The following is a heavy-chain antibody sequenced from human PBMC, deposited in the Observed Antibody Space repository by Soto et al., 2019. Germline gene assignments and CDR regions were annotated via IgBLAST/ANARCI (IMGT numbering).Heavy chain of an antibody. CDR3: ARATDIVLIRDYYYYGMDV. J-gene: IGHJ6*02. Sequence: GSLRLSCAASGFTFSSYAMHWVRHAPGKGRELVAVISYYGSNKYYADSVKGRFTISRDNSKNTLYVQMNSLRPEETAVYYCARATDIVLIRDYYYYGMDVWGQRTTVTLS. CDR2: ISYYGSNK. D-gene: IGHD2-8*01. CDR1: GFTFSSYA. V-gene: IGHV3-30-3*01.